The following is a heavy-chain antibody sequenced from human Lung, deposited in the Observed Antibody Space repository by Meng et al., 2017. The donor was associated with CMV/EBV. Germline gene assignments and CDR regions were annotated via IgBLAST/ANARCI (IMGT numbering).Heavy chain of an antibody. Sequence: QESRVESGGGVAPAWGSLRLACGASGLSPYGMHWVRQVPGKGLEWVAFIWFDGSSKYYADSVKGRFSISRDNSKNTLYLQMNSLRPEDTGVYYCAKDGKSGGYFDYWGQGTLVTVSS. J-gene: IGHJ4*02. CDR3: AKDGKSGGYFDY. CDR2: IWFDGSSK. D-gene: IGHD1-1*01. V-gene: IGHV3-30*02. CDR1: GLSPYG.